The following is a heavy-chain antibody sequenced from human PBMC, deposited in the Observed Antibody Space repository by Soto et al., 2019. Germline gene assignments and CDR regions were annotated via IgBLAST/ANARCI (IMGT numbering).Heavy chain of an antibody. CDR1: GFTFTSSA. CDR2: IVVGSGNT. CDR3: AAVPNYDILTGTRWGYYGMDV. D-gene: IGHD3-9*01. J-gene: IGHJ6*02. Sequence: SVKVSCKASGFTFTSSAVQWVRQARGQRLEWIGWIVVGSGNTNYAQKFQERVTITRDMSTSTAYMELSSLRSEDTAVYYCAAVPNYDILTGTRWGYYGMDVWGQGTTVTSP. V-gene: IGHV1-58*01.